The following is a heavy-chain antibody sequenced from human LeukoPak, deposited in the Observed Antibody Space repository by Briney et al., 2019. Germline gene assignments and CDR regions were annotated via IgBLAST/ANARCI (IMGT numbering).Heavy chain of an antibody. CDR3: ARGTTVVTHFDY. CDR2: IIPIFGTA. D-gene: IGHD4-23*01. V-gene: IGHV1-69*05. Sequence: GASVKFSCKASGGTFSSYAISWVRQAPGQGLEWMGGIIPIFGTANYAQKFQGRVTITTDESTSTAYMELSSLRSEDTAVYYCARGTTVVTHFDYWGQGTLVTVSS. J-gene: IGHJ4*02. CDR1: GGTFSSYA.